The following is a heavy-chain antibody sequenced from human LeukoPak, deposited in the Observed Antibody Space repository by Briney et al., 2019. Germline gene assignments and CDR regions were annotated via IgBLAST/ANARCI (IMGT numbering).Heavy chain of an antibody. CDR2: MNPNSGNT. D-gene: IGHD5-18*01. Sequence: ASVRVSCKASGYTFTKYGISWVRQAPGQGLEWMGWMNPNSGNTGYAQKFQGRVTMTRNTSISTAYMELSSLRSEDTAVYYCARGTFSYGSYYFDYWGQGTLVTVSS. V-gene: IGHV1-8*01. J-gene: IGHJ4*02. CDR1: GYTFTKYG. CDR3: ARGTFSYGSYYFDY.